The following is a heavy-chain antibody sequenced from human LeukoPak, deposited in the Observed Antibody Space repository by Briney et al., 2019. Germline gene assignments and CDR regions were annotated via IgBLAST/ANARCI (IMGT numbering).Heavy chain of an antibody. CDR2: INPNSGGT. V-gene: IGHV1-2*02. CDR3: AGSSGYSSSWYFDY. Sequence: EASVKVSRKASGYTFTGYYMHWVRQAPGQGLEWMGWINPNSGGTNHAQKFQGRVTMTRDTSISTAYMELSRLRSDDTAVYYCAGSSGYSSSWYFDYWGQGTLVTVSS. J-gene: IGHJ4*02. D-gene: IGHD6-13*01. CDR1: GYTFTGYY.